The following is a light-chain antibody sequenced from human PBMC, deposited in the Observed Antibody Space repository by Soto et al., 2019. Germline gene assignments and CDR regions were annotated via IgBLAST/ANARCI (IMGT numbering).Light chain of an antibody. V-gene: IGKV1-8*01. J-gene: IGKJ1*01. CDR3: QQYGSSGT. Sequence: AIRMTQSPSSLSASTGDRVTITCRASQGISSYLAWYQQKPGKAPKLLIYAASTLQSGVPSRFSGSGSGTDFTLTISGLEPEDFAVYYCQQYGSSGTFGQGTKVDIK. CDR1: QGISSY. CDR2: AAS.